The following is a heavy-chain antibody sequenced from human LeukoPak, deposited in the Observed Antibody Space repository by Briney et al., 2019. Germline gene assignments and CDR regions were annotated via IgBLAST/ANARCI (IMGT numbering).Heavy chain of an antibody. D-gene: IGHD3-22*01. CDR2: ISGSGGST. V-gene: IGHV3-23*01. CDR3: AKEGDSSGYYCLDY. J-gene: IGHJ4*02. CDR1: GFTFSSYA. Sequence: GGSLRLSSAASGFTFSSYAMSWARQAPGKGLEWVSAISGSGGSTYYADSVKGRFTISRDNSKNTLYLQMNSLRAEDTAVYYCAKEGDSSGYYCLDYWGQGTLVTVSS.